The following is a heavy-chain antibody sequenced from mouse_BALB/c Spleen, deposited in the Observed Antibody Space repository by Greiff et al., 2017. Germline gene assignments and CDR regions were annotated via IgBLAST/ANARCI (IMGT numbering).Heavy chain of an antibody. V-gene: IGHV3-2*02. D-gene: IGHD2-4*01. CDR2: ISYSGST. CDR3: ARGGIMITSAWFAY. Sequence: VQLKESGPGLVKPSQSLSLTCTVTGYSITSDYAWNWIRQFPGNKLEWMGYISYSGSTSYNPSLKSRISITRDTSKNQFFLQLNSVTTEDTATYYCARGGIMITSAWFAYWGQGTLVTVSA. CDR1: GYSITSDYA. J-gene: IGHJ3*01.